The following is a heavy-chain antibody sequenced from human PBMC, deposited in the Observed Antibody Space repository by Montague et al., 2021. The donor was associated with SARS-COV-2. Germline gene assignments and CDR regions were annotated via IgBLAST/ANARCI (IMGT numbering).Heavy chain of an antibody. CDR1: GGSISSSSYY. CDR3: ARQGSGSYYNWFDP. J-gene: IGHJ5*02. Sequence: SETLSLTCTVSGGSISSSSYYWGWIRQPPGKGLEWIGSIYYSGSTYYNPSLKSRVTISVDTSKNQFSLKLSSVTVADTAVYYCARQGSGSYYNWFDPWGQGTLVTVSS. V-gene: IGHV4-39*01. CDR2: IYYSGST. D-gene: IGHD1-26*01.